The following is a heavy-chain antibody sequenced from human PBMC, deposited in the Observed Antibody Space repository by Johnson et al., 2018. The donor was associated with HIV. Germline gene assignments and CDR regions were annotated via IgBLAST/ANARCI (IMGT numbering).Heavy chain of an antibody. Sequence: QVKLVESGGGVVQPGRSLRLSCAASGFTFSSYGMSWVRQAPGKGLEWVAVISFDGSNNYYADSVKGRLTISRDNAKNSLYLQMNSLRAEDTAVYYCARDGESQQLPLGDAFDIWGQGTMVIVSS. J-gene: IGHJ3*02. CDR3: ARDGESQQLPLGDAFDI. CDR2: ISFDGSNN. V-gene: IGHV3-30*03. CDR1: GFTFSSYG. D-gene: IGHD6-13*01.